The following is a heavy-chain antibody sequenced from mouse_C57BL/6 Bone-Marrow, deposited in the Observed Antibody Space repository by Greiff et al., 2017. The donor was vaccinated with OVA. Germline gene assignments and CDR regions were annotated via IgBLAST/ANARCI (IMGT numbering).Heavy chain of an antibody. CDR2: IYPGSGST. CDR3: ARADYYGSSLDY. V-gene: IGHV1-55*01. Sequence: QVQLQQPGAELVKPGASVKMSCKASGYTFTSYWITWVKQRPEQGLEWIGDIYPGSGSTNYNEKFKSKATLTVDTSSSTAYMQLSSLTSEDSAVYYCARADYYGSSLDYWGQGTTLTVSS. J-gene: IGHJ2*01. D-gene: IGHD1-1*01. CDR1: GYTFTSYW.